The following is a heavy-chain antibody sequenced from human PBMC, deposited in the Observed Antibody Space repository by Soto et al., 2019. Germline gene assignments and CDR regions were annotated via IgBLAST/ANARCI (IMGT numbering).Heavy chain of an antibody. CDR2: INHSGST. Sequence: SETLSLTCAVYGGSFSGYYWSWIRQPPGKGLEWIGEINHSGSTNYNPSLKSRVTISVDTSKNQFSLKLSSVTAADTAVYYCARGLQGWSGYPDYYYYMDVWGKGTTVTVSS. D-gene: IGHD3-3*01. V-gene: IGHV4-34*01. CDR3: ARGLQGWSGYPDYYYYMDV. CDR1: GGSFSGYY. J-gene: IGHJ6*03.